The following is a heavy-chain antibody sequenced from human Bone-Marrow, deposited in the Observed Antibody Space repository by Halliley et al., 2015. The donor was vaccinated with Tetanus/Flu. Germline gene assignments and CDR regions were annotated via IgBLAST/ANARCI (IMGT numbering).Heavy chain of an antibody. J-gene: IGHJ4*02. V-gene: IGHV5-51*01. CDR2: LFPGDSDP. D-gene: IGHD2-15*01. Sequence: WMGILFPGDSDPKYSPSFQGRVTISADKSISTAYLQWSSLRASDTAIYYCATFEFSSSDFDYWGQGTPVTVSS. CDR3: ATFEFSSSDFDY.